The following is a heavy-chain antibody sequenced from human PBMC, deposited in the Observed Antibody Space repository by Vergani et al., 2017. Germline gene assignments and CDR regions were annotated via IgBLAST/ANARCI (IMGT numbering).Heavy chain of an antibody. V-gene: IGHV4-61*02. CDR2: FYTGGGT. CDR1: GGSISSGSYY. D-gene: IGHD6-13*01. J-gene: IGHJ6*02. Sequence: QVQLQESGPGLVRPSQTLSLTCTVSGGSISSGSYYWSWFRQPAGKGLEWIGRFYTGGGTSYNPSLKSRVTISLDTSKNQLSLQLSSVTAADTAVYYCARDPLYSTNWPFPLLDMDVWGQGTTVTVSS. CDR3: ARDPLYSTNWPFPLLDMDV.